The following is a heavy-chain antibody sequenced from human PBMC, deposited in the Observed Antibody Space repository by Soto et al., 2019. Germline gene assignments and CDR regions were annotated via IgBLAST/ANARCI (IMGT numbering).Heavy chain of an antibody. CDR2: IGGTADST. J-gene: IGHJ4*02. V-gene: IGHV3-23*01. CDR3: YCSGCSPPY. D-gene: IGHD2-15*01. CDR1: GFTFSSYG. Sequence: EVQLLESGGGLVQPGGSLRRSCAASGFTFSSYGMSWVRPAPGKGLEWVPSIGGTADSTNSAPSVRGRFTISRDNSQNTLYLQMNSLRFEDTAIYDCYCSGCSPPYWGQGTLVTVSS.